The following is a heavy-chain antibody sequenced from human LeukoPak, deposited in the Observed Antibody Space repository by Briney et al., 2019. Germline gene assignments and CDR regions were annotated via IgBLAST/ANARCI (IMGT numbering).Heavy chain of an antibody. CDR2: IIPIFGTA. CDR3: ARDRVITIFGVVILVGD. V-gene: IGHV1-69*05. J-gene: IGHJ4*02. Sequence: GASVKVSCKASGGTFSSYAISWVRQAPGQGLEWMGGIIPIFGTANYAQKFQGRVTMTRDTSISTAYMELSRLRSDDTAVYYCARDRVITIFGVVILVGDWGQGTLVTVSS. D-gene: IGHD3-3*01. CDR1: GGTFSSYA.